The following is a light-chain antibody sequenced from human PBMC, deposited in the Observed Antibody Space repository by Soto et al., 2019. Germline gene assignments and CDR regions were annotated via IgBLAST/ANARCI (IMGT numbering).Light chain of an antibody. J-gene: IGKJ3*01. CDR2: GAS. CDR1: QSFRSSY. CDR3: QQYGDPVFT. V-gene: IGKV3-20*01. Sequence: EIVLTQSPGTLSLSPGERATLSCRASQSFRSSYLTWYHQKPGQAPRLLIFGASSRATGTPDRISGSGSGTDYTLTINRLEPEDFGVYYCQQYGDPVFTFGPGTTVEIK.